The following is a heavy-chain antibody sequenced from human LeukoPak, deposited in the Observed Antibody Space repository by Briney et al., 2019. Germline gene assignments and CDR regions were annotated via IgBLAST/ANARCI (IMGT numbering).Heavy chain of an antibody. Sequence: SETLSLTCTVSDGSVSSGSYFWSWIRQPPGKGLEWIGHIHYSESTNYNPSRKSRVTLLVDTSKNQFSLKLSSVTAADTAVYYCVRDGSRAFDIWGQGTKVTVSS. CDR2: IHYSEST. J-gene: IGHJ3*02. CDR3: VRDGSRAFDI. CDR1: DGSVSSGSYF. V-gene: IGHV4-61*01. D-gene: IGHD3-10*01.